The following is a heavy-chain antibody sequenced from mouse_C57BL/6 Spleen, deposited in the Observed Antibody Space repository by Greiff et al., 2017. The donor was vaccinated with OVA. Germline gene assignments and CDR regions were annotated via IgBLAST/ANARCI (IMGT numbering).Heavy chain of an antibody. Sequence: EVNVVESGGGLVKPGGSLKLSCAASGFTFSSYTMSWVRQTPEKRLEWVATISGGGGNTYYPDSVKGRVTISRDKAKNTLYLQMSSLRSEDTALYYCARQNYGSSYAYWGQGTLVTVSA. D-gene: IGHD1-1*01. CDR2: ISGGGGNT. J-gene: IGHJ3*01. CDR3: ARQNYGSSYAY. CDR1: GFTFSSYT. V-gene: IGHV5-9*01.